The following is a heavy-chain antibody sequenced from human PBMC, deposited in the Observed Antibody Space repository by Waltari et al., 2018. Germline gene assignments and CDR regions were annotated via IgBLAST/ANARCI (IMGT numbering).Heavy chain of an antibody. CDR2: IKSKSDGAIT. CDR1: GFTFPPAW. CDR3: TTLDAPWGG. J-gene: IGHJ4*01. V-gene: IGHV3-15*01. Sequence: EVQMVESGGGLVKPGDYLRLSCAASGFTFPPAWLTWVRQAPGKGLEWVGRIKSKSDGAITDFAAPVRGRFSISRDDSQNMVFLQMNSLRTEDTAVYYCTTLDAPWGGWGHGTLVTVSS. D-gene: IGHD7-27*01.